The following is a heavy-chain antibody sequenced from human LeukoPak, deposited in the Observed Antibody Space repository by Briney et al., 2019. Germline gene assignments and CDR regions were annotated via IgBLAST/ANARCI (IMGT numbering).Heavy chain of an antibody. Sequence: PSETLSLTCAVYGGSFSAYYWTWIRQPPGKGLEWIGEINHSGSINYNPSLKSRITISVDTSKNQFSLKLSSVTAADTAVYYCATQILLCHYYWGQGTLVTVSS. J-gene: IGHJ4*02. V-gene: IGHV4-34*01. CDR2: INHSGSI. CDR1: GGSFSAYY. D-gene: IGHD3-10*01. CDR3: ATQILLCHYY.